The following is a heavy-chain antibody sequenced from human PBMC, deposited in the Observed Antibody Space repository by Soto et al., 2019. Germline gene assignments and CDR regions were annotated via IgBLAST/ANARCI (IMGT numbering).Heavy chain of an antibody. CDR2: VWYDGSNE. CDR1: GFTFSSYG. CDR3: ARGTIVPFDY. Sequence: QVQLVESGGGVVQPGRSLRLSCAASGFTFSSYGMHWVRQAPGKGLEWVAVVWYDGSNEYYADSVKGRFTISRDNSKNTLYLQMNSLRAEDTAVYYCARGTIVPFDYWGQGTLVTVSS. D-gene: IGHD2-8*01. V-gene: IGHV3-33*01. J-gene: IGHJ4*02.